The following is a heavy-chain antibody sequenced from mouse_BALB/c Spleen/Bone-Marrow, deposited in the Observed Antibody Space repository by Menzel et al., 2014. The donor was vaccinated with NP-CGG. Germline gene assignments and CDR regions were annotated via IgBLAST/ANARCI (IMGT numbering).Heavy chain of an antibody. CDR2: IYPGDGDT. D-gene: IGHD4-1*01. J-gene: IGHJ4*01. V-gene: IGHV1-87*01. CDR1: GYTFTSYW. Sequence: QVQLQQSGAELARPGASVKLSCKASGYTFTSYWMQWVKQRPGQGLEWIGAIYPGDGDTRYTQKFKGKATLTADKSSSTAYMQLSSLASEDSAVYYCAREGWDEDYAMDYWGQETSVTVSS. CDR3: AREGWDEDYAMDY.